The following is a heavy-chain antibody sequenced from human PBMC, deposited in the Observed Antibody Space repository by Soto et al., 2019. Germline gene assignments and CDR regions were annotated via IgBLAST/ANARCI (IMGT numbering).Heavy chain of an antibody. Sequence: QVQLVQSGAEVKKPGSSVKVSCKASGGTFSSYAVSWVRQAPGQGLEWVGEIIPMYGMPNLAHRFQGGVTVTADESRRTVYMEVSSLRSEDTAIYYCARVKENCSTTSCYKFFDFWGQGTLVTVSS. CDR1: GGTFSSYA. D-gene: IGHD2-2*02. V-gene: IGHV1-69*01. J-gene: IGHJ4*02. CDR3: ARVKENCSTTSCYKFFDF. CDR2: IIPMYGMP.